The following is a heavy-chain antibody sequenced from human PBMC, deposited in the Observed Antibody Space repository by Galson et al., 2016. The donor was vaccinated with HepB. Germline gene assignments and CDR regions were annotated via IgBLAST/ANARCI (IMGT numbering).Heavy chain of an antibody. V-gene: IGHV3-66*02. J-gene: IGHJ6*03. D-gene: IGHD2-15*01. CDR2: LGSGGRI. CDR3: LPSGPDYYMDL. CDR1: AFTVSNNH. Sequence: SLRLSCAGSAFTVSNNHMSWVRQAPGKGLEWVSVLGSGGRIFYTDSVKGRFTISSDNSMNTMFLQMNSLRTEDTAVFYCLPSGPDYYMDLWGTGTTVTVSS.